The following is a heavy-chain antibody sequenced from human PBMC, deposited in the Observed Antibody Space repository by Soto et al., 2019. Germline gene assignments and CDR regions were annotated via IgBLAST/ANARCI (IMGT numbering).Heavy chain of an antibody. V-gene: IGHV3-74*03. D-gene: IGHD5-18*01. CDR3: ATLNSFGSDY. CDR1: GFDFSRFW. Sequence: GGSLRLSCAASGFDFSRFWMHWVRQAPGKGLVWVSRIYSDGSGPMYADSVKGRFTISRDNAKSTLYLQMNSLRAEDTAVYYCATLNSFGSDYWGQGTLVTVSS. J-gene: IGHJ4*02. CDR2: IYSDGSGP.